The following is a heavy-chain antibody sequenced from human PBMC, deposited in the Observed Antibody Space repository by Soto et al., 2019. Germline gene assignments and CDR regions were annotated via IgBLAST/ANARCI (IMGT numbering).Heavy chain of an antibody. V-gene: IGHV1-24*01. CDR3: ATEHRYDYYFDY. J-gene: IGHJ4*02. CDR1: GYTLTELS. D-gene: IGHD3-16*01. CDR2: FDPEDGET. Sequence: ASVKVSCKVSGYTLTELSMHWVRQAPGKGLEWMGGFDPEDGETIYAQKFQGRVTMTEDTSTDTAYMELSSLRSEDTAAYYCATEHRYDYYFDYWGQGTLVTVSS.